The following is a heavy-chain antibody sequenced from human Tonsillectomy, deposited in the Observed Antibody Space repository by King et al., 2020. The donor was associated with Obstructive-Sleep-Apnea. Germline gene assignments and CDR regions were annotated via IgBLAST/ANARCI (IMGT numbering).Heavy chain of an antibody. CDR2: ISGSGGST. CDR1: GFTFSSYA. V-gene: IGHV3-23*04. J-gene: IGHJ4*02. CDR3: AKVLTTVTALLTGFDY. Sequence: VQLVESGGGLVQPGGSLRLSCAASGFTFSSYAMSWVRQAPGKGLEWVSAISGSGGSTYYADSVKGRFTISRDNSKNTLYLQMNSLRAEDTAVYYCAKVLTTVTALLTGFDYWGQGTLVTVSS. D-gene: IGHD4-17*01.